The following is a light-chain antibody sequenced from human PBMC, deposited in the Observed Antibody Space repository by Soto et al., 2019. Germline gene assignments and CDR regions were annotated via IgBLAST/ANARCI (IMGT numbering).Light chain of an antibody. CDR2: DAA. Sequence: EIVLTHSRGTLCLSPGERATISCMVSQSVSTYLAWYQQRPGQAPRLLVFDAANRATGIPDRFSGSGSGTDFTLSISRLEPEEFAVYYCQQYGSSPPYTFGQGTRLEIK. CDR3: QQYGSSPPYT. V-gene: IGKV3-20*01. CDR1: QSVSTY. J-gene: IGKJ5*01.